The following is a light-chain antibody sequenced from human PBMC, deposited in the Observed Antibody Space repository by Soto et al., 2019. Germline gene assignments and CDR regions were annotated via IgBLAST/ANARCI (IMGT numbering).Light chain of an antibody. J-gene: IGKJ3*01. CDR3: QQYGSSPRT. V-gene: IGKV3-20*01. CDR1: QSVSSSY. Sequence: EIVLTQSPGTLSLSPGERATLSCRASQSVSSSYLAWYQQKPGQAPRLLIYGASSRATGIPDRFSGSGSGTDFTLTIRRLEPEDFAVYYCQQYGSSPRTFGPGTKEDIK. CDR2: GAS.